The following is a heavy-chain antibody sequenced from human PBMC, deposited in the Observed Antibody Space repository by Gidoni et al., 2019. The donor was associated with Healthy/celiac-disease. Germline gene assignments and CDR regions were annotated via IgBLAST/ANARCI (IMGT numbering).Heavy chain of an antibody. Sequence: VQLLESGGGLVQPGGSLRLSCSASGFTFSSYAMSRVRQAPGKGLEWVSAISGSGGSTYYADSVKGRFTISRDKSKNTLYLQMNSLRAEDTAVYYCAKGEYYYDSSGNPDAFDIWGQGTMVTVSS. V-gene: IGHV3-23*01. CDR3: AKGEYYYDSSGNPDAFDI. D-gene: IGHD3-22*01. J-gene: IGHJ3*02. CDR1: GFTFSSYA. CDR2: ISGSGGST.